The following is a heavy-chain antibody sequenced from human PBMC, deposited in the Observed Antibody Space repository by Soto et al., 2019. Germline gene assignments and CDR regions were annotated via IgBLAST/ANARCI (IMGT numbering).Heavy chain of an antibody. V-gene: IGHV3-30*03. D-gene: IGHD3-22*01. J-gene: IGHJ4*02. CDR1: GFTFSDYY. CDR2: VSYDGSNK. Sequence: GGSLRLSCAASGFTFSDYYMSWIRQAPGKGLEWVASVSYDGSNKHYADSVKGRFTISRDNSRNTLFLQMNSLRAEDTAVYYCARDYYKYYDSSGYYRSPAYWGQGTLVTVSS. CDR3: ARDYYKYYDSSGYYRSPAY.